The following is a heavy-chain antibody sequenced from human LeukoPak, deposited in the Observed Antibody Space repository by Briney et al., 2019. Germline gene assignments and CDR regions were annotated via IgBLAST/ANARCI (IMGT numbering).Heavy chain of an antibody. V-gene: IGHV1-69*04. CDR3: ARELPIAVAAFDY. CDR2: IIPILGIA. J-gene: IGHJ4*02. D-gene: IGHD6-19*01. Sequence: SVTVSCKASGGTFSSYAISWLRQAPGQGLEWMGRIIPILGIANYAQKFQGRVTITADKSTSTAYMELSSLRSEDTAVYYCARELPIAVAAFDYWGQGTLVTVSS. CDR1: GGTFSSYA.